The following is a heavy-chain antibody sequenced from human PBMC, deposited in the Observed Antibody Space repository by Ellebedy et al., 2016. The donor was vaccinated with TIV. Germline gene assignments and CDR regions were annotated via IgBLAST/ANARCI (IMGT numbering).Heavy chain of an antibody. CDR2: IDYDGNT. CDR1: GGSVSSASSY. V-gene: IGHV4-61*01. D-gene: IGHD3-22*01. CDR3: ARGYDSSGYQRHSCFDP. J-gene: IGHJ5*02. Sequence: SETLSLTCTVSGGSVSSASSYWSWIRQPPGKGLEWIGYIDYDGNTDYNPSLKSRVSISEDTSKNQFSLQLTSLTAADTAVYYCARGYDSSGYQRHSCFDPWGQGTLVTVSS.